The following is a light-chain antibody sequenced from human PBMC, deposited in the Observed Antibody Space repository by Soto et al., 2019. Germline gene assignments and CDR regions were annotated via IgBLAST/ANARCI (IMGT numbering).Light chain of an antibody. V-gene: IGLV2-14*03. Sequence: QSALTQPASVSGSPGQSITISCTGTSSDVGGYKYVSWYQQHPGKAPKLMIYDVTNRPSGVSNRFSGSKSGNTASLTISGLQAEDEADYYCSSYTSSNTVAFGGGTKVTVL. CDR1: SSDVGGYKY. CDR2: DVT. CDR3: SSYTSSNTVA. J-gene: IGLJ2*01.